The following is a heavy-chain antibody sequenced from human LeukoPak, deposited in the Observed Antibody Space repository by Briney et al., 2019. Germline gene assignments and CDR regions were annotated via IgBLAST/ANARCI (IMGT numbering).Heavy chain of an antibody. CDR3: ARGGIAATDYYYYMDV. D-gene: IGHD6-13*01. J-gene: IGHJ6*03. CDR2: IYTSGST. Sequence: SETLSLTCTVSGGSISSGSYYWSWIRQPAGKGLEWIGRIYTSGSTNYNPSLKSRVTISVDTSKNQFSLKLSSVTAADTAVYYCARGGIAATDYYYYMDVWGKGTTVTVSS. CDR1: GGSISSGSYY. V-gene: IGHV4-61*02.